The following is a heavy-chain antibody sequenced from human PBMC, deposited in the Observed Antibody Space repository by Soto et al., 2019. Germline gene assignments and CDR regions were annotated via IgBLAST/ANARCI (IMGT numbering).Heavy chain of an antibody. J-gene: IGHJ6*02. CDR3: ARAGYDSSGYYFYAMDV. V-gene: IGHV3-13*05. Sequence: EEQLVESGGGLVQPGGSLRLSCVASGFILSGYDMHWVRQATGEGLEWVSAIGTAGDPYYSGSVKGRFTISRGNAENSVYLQMNSLSAGDTAVYYCARAGYDSSGYYFYAMDVWGPGTTVTVSS. CDR2: IGTAGDP. CDR1: GFILSGYD. D-gene: IGHD3-22*01.